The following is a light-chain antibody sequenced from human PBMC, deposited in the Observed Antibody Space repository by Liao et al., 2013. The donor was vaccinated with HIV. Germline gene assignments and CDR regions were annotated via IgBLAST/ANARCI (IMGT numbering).Light chain of an antibody. J-gene: IGLJ3*02. CDR2: QDD. CDR3: QVWDSGSDQWV. Sequence: SYELIQPPAVSVSPGQTATITCSGDGLGNKYVCWYQKKPGQSPRLLIYQDDKRPSGIPERLSGSNSGNTATLTINRVEAGDEADYYCQVWDSGSDQWVFGGGTKMTVL. CDR1: GLGNKY. V-gene: IGLV3-1*01.